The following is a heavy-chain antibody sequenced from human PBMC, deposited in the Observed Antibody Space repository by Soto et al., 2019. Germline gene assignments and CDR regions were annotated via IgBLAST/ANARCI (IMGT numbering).Heavy chain of an antibody. CDR3: ARVFGVVITYFDY. D-gene: IGHD3-3*01. CDR2: ISYDGSNK. CDR1: GFTFSSYA. J-gene: IGHJ4*02. Sequence: GGSLRLSCAASGFTFSSYAMHWVRQAPGKGLEWVAVISYDGSNKYYADSVKGRFTISRDNSKNTLYLQMNSLRAEDTAVYYCARVFGVVITYFDYWGQGTLVTVSS. V-gene: IGHV3-30-3*01.